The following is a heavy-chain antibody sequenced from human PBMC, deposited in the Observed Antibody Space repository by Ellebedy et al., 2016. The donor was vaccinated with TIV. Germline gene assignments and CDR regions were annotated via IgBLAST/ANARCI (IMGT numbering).Heavy chain of an antibody. Sequence: GESLKISCAASGFTFSSYGMHWVRQAPGKGLEWVSAISGSGGSTYNADSVKGRFTISRDNSKNTLYLQMNSLRAEDTAVYYCARDLVLDDYYYYGMDVWGQGTTVTVSS. V-gene: IGHV3-NL1*01. CDR1: GFTFSSYG. D-gene: IGHD2-8*02. J-gene: IGHJ6*02. CDR3: ARDLVLDDYYYYGMDV. CDR2: ISGSGGST.